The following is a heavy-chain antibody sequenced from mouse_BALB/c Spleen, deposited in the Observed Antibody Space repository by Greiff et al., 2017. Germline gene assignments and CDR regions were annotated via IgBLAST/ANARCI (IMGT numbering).Heavy chain of an antibody. J-gene: IGHJ4*01. CDR3: ARHGGSSGKAYAMDY. D-gene: IGHD3-1*01. CDR1: GFAFSSYD. V-gene: IGHV5-12-1*01. Sequence: EVKVEESGGGLVKPGGSLKLSCAASGFAFSSYDMSWVRQTPEKRLEWVAYISSGGGSTYYPDTVKGRFTISRDNAKNTLYLQMSSLKSEDTAMYYCARHGGSSGKAYAMDYWGQGTSVTVSS. CDR2: ISSGGGST.